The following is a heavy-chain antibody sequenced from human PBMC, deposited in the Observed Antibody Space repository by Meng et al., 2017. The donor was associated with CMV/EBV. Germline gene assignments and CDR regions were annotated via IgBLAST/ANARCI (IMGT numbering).Heavy chain of an antibody. J-gene: IGHJ6*02. V-gene: IGHV3-21*01. CDR3: ARALDLDSGYCSSTSCYYYYYGMDV. CDR1: GFTFSSYS. Sequence: GGSLRLSCAASGFTFSSYSMNWVRQAPGKGLEWASSISSSSSYIYYADSVKGRFTISRDNAKNSLYLQMNSLRAEDTAVYYCARALDLDSGYCSSTSCYYYYYGMDVWGQGTTVTVSS. D-gene: IGHD2-2*01. CDR2: ISSSSSYI.